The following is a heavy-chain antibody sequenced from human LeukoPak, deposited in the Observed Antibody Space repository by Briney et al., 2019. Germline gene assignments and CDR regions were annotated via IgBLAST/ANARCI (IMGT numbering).Heavy chain of an antibody. V-gene: IGHV4-34*01. CDR1: GGSFSVYY. CDR2: MNHSECT. J-gene: IGHJ6*02. D-gene: IGHD2-2*01. Sequence: SEPLSLMCAVYGGSFSVYYWLGMREPPGKGVECVGEMNHSECTNYNQSLKSRVSISEDTSQNQFFLKLSSVTAEHTAVYYCARSYCSSTSCYYGYYYYGMDVWGQGTTVTVSS. CDR3: ARSYCSSTSCYYGYYYYGMDV.